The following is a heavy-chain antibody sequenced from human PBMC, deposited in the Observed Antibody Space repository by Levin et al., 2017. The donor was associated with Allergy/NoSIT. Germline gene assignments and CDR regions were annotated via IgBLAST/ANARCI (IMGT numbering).Heavy chain of an antibody. V-gene: IGHV1-2*02. CDR3: ARQGVLEAFDI. Sequence: GESLKISCKASGYRFNDYYLHWVRQAPGQGLEWMGWINPNSGGTRPAQKFQGRVTLTRDTSISTASLELNGLTSDDTAIYYCARQGVLEAFDIWGQGTVVTVSS. CDR1: GYRFNDYY. CDR2: INPNSGGT. D-gene: IGHD4/OR15-4a*01. J-gene: IGHJ3*02.